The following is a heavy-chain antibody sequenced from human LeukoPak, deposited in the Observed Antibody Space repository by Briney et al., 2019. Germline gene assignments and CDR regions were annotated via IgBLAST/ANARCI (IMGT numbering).Heavy chain of an antibody. CDR2: INLDGSEK. CDR1: GFTFTDYW. Sequence: GGSLRLSCAASGFTFTDYWMTWVRQAPGKGLEWVANINLDGSEKWYVDSVRGRFTISRDNARNSLYLQMNGLRADDTAAYYCARGAGTGNYYAYWGQGTLVTVSS. CDR3: ARGAGTGNYYAY. V-gene: IGHV3-7*01. D-gene: IGHD1-1*01. J-gene: IGHJ4*02.